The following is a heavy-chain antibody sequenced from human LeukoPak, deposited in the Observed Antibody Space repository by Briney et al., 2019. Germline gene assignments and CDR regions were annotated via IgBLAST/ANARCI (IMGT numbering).Heavy chain of an antibody. J-gene: IGHJ5*02. CDR3: ARVKTGYSSSWSWFDP. Sequence: SETLSLTCTVSGGSISSGGYYWSWIRQHPGKGLEWIGYIYYSGSTYYNPSLKSRVTISVDTSKNQFSLKLSSVTAADTAVYYCARVKTGYSSSWSWFDPWGQGTLVTVSS. CDR2: IYYSGST. CDR1: GGSISSGGYY. V-gene: IGHV4-31*03. D-gene: IGHD6-13*01.